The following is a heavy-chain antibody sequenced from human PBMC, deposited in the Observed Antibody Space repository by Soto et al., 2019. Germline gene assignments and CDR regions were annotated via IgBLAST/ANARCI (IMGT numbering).Heavy chain of an antibody. CDR2: IYYSGST. Sequence: SETLSLTCTVSGGSISSYYWSWIRQPPGKGLEWIGNIYYSGSTNYNPSLKSRVIISVDTSNNQFSLKLSSVTAADTAVYYCARTFQDYYYYYMDVWGKGTTVTVSS. CDR3: ARTFQDYYYYYMDV. V-gene: IGHV4-59*08. CDR1: GGSISSYY. J-gene: IGHJ6*03.